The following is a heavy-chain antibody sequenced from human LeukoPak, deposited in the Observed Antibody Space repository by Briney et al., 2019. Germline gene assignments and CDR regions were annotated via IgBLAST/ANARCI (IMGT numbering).Heavy chain of an antibody. CDR2: IWYDGSNK. CDR1: GFTFSSYG. J-gene: IGHJ4*02. CDR3: ARDLGATSYCFDY. Sequence: GRSLRLSCAASGFTFSSYGMHWVRQAPGKGLEWVAVIWYDGSNKYYADSVKGRFTISRDNSKNTLYLQMNSPRAEDTAVYYCARDLGATSYCFDYWGQGTLVTVSS. D-gene: IGHD1-26*01. V-gene: IGHV3-33*01.